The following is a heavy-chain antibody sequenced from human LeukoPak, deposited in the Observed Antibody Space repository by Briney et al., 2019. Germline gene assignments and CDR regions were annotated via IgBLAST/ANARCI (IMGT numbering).Heavy chain of an antibody. CDR2: IYYSGST. CDR1: RGSVSSGSYY. V-gene: IGHV4-39*07. J-gene: IGHJ4*02. CDR3: ASRGTYYGSGSYFGA. D-gene: IGHD3-10*01. Sequence: SETLSLTCTVSRGSVSSGSYYWSWIRQPPGKGLEWIGSIYYSGSTYYNPSLKSRVTISVDTSQNQFSLKLSSVTAADTAVYYCASRGTYYGSGSYFGAWGLGTLVTVSS.